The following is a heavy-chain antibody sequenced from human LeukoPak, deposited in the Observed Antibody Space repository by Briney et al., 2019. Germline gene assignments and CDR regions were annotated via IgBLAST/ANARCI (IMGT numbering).Heavy chain of an antibody. J-gene: IGHJ4*02. V-gene: IGHV5-51*01. CDR1: GYSFTNNW. CDR3: ARQGYSSSCDY. D-gene: IGHD6-13*01. Sequence: GESLKISCKGSGYSFTNNWIGWVRQMPGKGLEWMGIIYPSDSDTRYSPSFRGQVTISADKSISTAYLQWSSLKASDTAMYYCARQGYSSSCDYWGQGTLVTVSS. CDR2: IYPSDSDT.